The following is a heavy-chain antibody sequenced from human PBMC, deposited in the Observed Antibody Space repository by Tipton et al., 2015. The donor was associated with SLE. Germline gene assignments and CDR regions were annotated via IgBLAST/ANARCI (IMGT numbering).Heavy chain of an antibody. V-gene: IGHV3-48*03. D-gene: IGHD3-22*01. Sequence: SLRLSCAASGFTFSSYEMNWVRQAPGKGLEWVSYISSSGSTIYYADSVKGRFTISRDNAKNSLYLQMNSLRAEDTAVYYCAREGSGYLYWYFDLWGRGTLVTVPS. CDR3: AREGSGYLYWYFDL. J-gene: IGHJ2*01. CDR2: ISSSGSTI. CDR1: GFTFSSYE.